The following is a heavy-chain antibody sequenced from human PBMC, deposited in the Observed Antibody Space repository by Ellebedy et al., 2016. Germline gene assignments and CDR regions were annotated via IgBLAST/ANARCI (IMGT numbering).Heavy chain of an antibody. CDR2: FDPEDGET. V-gene: IGHV1-24*01. CDR1: GYTLTELS. CDR3: ATGKLQWLVRRFDY. D-gene: IGHD6-19*01. Sequence: ASVKVSXXVSGYTLTELSMHWVRQAPGKGLEWMGGFDPEDGETIYAQKFQGRVTMTEDTSTDTAYMELSSLRSEDTAVYYCATGKLQWLVRRFDYWGQGTLVTVSS. J-gene: IGHJ4*02.